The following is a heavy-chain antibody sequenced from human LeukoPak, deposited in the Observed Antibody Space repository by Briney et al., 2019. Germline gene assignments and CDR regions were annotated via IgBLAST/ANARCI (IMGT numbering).Heavy chain of an antibody. CDR1: GGSISSYY. V-gene: IGHV4-59*01. CDR2: IYYSGST. D-gene: IGHD6-19*01. Sequence: PSETLSLTCTVSGGSISSYYWSWIRQPPGKGLEWIGYIYYSGSTNYNPSLKSRVTISVDTSKNQFSLKLSSVTAADTAVYYCAGEPSIAVAGTFDYWGQGTLVTASS. J-gene: IGHJ4*02. CDR3: AGEPSIAVAGTFDY.